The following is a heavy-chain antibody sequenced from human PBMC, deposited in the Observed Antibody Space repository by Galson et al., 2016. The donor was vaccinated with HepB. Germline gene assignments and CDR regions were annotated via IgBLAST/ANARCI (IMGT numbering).Heavy chain of an antibody. Sequence: SVKVSCKASGYTFTTYDINWVRQATGQGLEWMGWMNANNGNTGYAQKFQGRVIMTRNTSISTAYMELTNPRSEDTAVYYCTRGGVVRIDPWGQGALVIVSS. CDR1: GYTFTTYD. CDR2: MNANNGNT. V-gene: IGHV1-8*01. CDR3: TRGGVVRIDP. J-gene: IGHJ5*02. D-gene: IGHD3-10*01.